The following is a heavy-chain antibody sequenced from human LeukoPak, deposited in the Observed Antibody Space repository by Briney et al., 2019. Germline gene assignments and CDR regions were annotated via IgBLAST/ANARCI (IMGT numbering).Heavy chain of an antibody. CDR1: GFTFSTYW. V-gene: IGHV3-74*03. CDR3: ARGGSGYCSGGSCHPFDY. CDR2: INTDGSST. D-gene: IGHD2-15*01. Sequence: GGSLRLSCAASGFTFSTYWMHWVRQAPGKGLVWVSRINTDGSSTTYADSVKGRFTISRDNAKNTLYLQMNSLRAEDTAVYYCARGGSGYCSGGSCHPFDYWGQGTLVTVSS. J-gene: IGHJ4*02.